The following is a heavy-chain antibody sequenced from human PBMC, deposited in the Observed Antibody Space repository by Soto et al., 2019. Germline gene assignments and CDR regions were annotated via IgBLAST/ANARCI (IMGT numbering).Heavy chain of an antibody. CDR2: IYWDDDK. D-gene: IGHD3-16*02. Sequence: QITLKVSGPTLVKPTQTLTLTCTFSGFSRTTSRVGVAWIRQPPGKALEWLAIIYWDDDKRYNPSLMSRLAITKDASKNQVVLTMTSLDPVDTDKYYCARIMITYGGVIALDAFDVWGQGTLVTVSS. CDR1: GFSRTTSRVG. J-gene: IGHJ3*01. CDR3: ARIMITYGGVIALDAFDV. V-gene: IGHV2-5*02.